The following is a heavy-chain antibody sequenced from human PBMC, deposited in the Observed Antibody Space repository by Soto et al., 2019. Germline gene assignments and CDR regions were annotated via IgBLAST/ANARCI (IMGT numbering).Heavy chain of an antibody. Sequence: SETLSLTCAVSGGSISSGGYSWSWIRQPPGKGLEWIGYIYHSGSTYYNPSLKSRVTISVDRSKNQFSLKLSSVTAADTAVYYCARQLGIGYYYYGMDVWGQGTTVTVSS. V-gene: IGHV4-30-2*01. J-gene: IGHJ6*02. CDR2: IYHSGST. CDR3: ARQLGIGYYYYGMDV. CDR1: GGSISSGGYS. D-gene: IGHD7-27*01.